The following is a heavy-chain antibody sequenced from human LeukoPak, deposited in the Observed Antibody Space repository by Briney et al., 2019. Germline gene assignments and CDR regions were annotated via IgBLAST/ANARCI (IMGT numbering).Heavy chain of an antibody. CDR1: GFTFSSYG. CDR2: ISYDGSNK. CDR3: AKPDEYSSSWYVSYDY. J-gene: IGHJ4*02. Sequence: GGSLRLSCAASGFTFSSYGMHWVRQAPGKGLEWVAVISYDGSNKYYADSVKGRFTISRDNSKNTLYLQMNSLRAEDTAVYYCAKPDEYSSSWYVSYDYWGQGTLVIVSS. V-gene: IGHV3-30*18. D-gene: IGHD6-13*01.